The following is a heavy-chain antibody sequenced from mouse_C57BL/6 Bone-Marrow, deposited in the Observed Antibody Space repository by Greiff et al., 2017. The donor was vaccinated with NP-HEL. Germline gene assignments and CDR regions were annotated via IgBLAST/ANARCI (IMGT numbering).Heavy chain of an antibody. V-gene: IGHV14-4*01. J-gene: IGHJ2*01. D-gene: IGHD2-2*01. CDR1: GFNIKDDY. CDR2: IDPENGDT. CDR3: TNYGYDGDYFDY. Sequence: EVQGVESGAELVRPGASVKLSCTASGFNIKDDYMHWVKQRPEQGLEWIGWIDPENGDTEYASKFQGKATITADTSSNTAYLQLSSLTSEDTAVYYCTNYGYDGDYFDYWGQGTTLTVSS.